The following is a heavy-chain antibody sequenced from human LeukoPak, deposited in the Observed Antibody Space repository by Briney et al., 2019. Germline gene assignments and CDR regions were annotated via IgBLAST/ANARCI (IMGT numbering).Heavy chain of an antibody. J-gene: IGHJ6*02. V-gene: IGHV3-21*01. CDR2: ISSSSSYI. CDR1: GFTFSSYS. CDR3: ARRRAATNYYYGMDV. D-gene: IGHD2-15*01. Sequence: KSGGSLRLSCAASGFTFSSYSMNWVRQAPGKGLEWVSSISSSSSYIYYADSVKGRFTISRDNAKNSLYLQMNSLRAEDTAVYYCARRRAATNYYYGMDVWGQGTTVTVSS.